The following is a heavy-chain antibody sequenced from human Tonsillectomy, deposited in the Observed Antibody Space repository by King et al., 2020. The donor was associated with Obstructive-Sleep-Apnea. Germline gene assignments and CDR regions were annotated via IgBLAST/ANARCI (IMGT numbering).Heavy chain of an antibody. CDR3: AKGSYRHDY. Sequence: VQLVESGGGLVQSGGSLRLSCAASGFTFSDYWMTWVRQATGKGREWVANIKQKGREKYYVDSVKGRFTISRDNADNSLSLQMDSLRAEDTAVYYCAKGSYRHDYWGQGTLVTVSS. CDR2: IKQKGREK. J-gene: IGHJ4*02. D-gene: IGHD3-16*02. CDR1: GFTFSDYW. V-gene: IGHV3-7*01.